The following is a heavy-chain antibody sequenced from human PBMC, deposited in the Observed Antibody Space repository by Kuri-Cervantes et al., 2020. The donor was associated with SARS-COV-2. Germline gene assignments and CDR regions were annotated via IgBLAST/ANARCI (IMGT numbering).Heavy chain of an antibody. D-gene: IGHD6-6*01. CDR3: ARAPLEYSSSSFGYYYYGMDV. V-gene: IGHV3-21*01. CDR1: GFTFSSYS. J-gene: IGHJ6*02. CDR2: ISSSSSYI. Sequence: GESLKISCAASGFTFSSYSMNWVRQAPGKGLEWVSSISSSSSYIYYADSVKGRFTISRDNAKNSLYLQMNSLRAEDTAVYYCARAPLEYSSSSFGYYYYGMDVWGQGTTVTVSS.